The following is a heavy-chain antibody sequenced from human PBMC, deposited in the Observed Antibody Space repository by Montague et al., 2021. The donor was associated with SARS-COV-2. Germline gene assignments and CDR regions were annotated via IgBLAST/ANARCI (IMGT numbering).Heavy chain of an antibody. Sequence: SEILSLTCTVSGGSIGDWTYYWGWVRQGPGRGLESIASLDYTGGYFYNRSTMSRVTKSFDTSKKQISLNLASVTAADTAVYYCAREFGGYFDLWGRGTLVMVSS. J-gene: IGHJ2*01. CDR1: GGSIGDWTYY. CDR2: LDYTGGY. V-gene: IGHV4-39*07. CDR3: AREFGGYFDL. D-gene: IGHD3-10*01.